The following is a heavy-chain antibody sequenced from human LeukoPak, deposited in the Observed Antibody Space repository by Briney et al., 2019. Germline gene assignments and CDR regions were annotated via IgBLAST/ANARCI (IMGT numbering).Heavy chain of an antibody. J-gene: IGHJ4*02. CDR1: GESFSGYY. CDR2: SNHNGNT. V-gene: IGHV4-34*01. CDR3: ARLRRSYWDY. Sequence: SETLSLTCAVYGESFSGYYWSWIRQPPGKGLEWIGESNHNGNTNYNPALKSRVTISVDTSKNQFSLKVSSVTAADTAVYYCARLRRSYWDYWGQGILVTVSS.